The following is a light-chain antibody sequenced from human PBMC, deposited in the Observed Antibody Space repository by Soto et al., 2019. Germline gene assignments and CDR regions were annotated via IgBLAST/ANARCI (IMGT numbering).Light chain of an antibody. CDR2: GAS. CDR3: QQYGSSPLFT. CDR1: QSVSSSY. J-gene: IGKJ3*01. Sequence: EIGLTQSPGTLSLSPGERATLSCRASQSVSSSYLAWYQQKPGQAPRLLIYGASSRATGIPDRFSGSGSGTDFTLTISRLEPEDVVVYYCQQYGSSPLFTFGPATKVDIK. V-gene: IGKV3-20*01.